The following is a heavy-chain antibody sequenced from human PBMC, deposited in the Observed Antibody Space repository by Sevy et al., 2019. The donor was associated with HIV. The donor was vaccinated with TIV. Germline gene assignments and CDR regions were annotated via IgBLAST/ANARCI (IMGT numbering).Heavy chain of an antibody. CDR3: TRVAGVVVTSLPHLS. CDR1: GFTFSSYA. D-gene: IGHD3-22*01. V-gene: IGHV3-30-3*01. CDR2: ISYDGSNK. J-gene: IGHJ4*02. Sequence: GGSLRLSCAASGFTFSSYAMHWVRQAPGKGLEWVAVISYDGSNKYYADSVKGRFTISRDNSKNTLYLQMNSLGAEDTAVYYCTRVAGVVVTSLPHLSWGQGTLVTVSS.